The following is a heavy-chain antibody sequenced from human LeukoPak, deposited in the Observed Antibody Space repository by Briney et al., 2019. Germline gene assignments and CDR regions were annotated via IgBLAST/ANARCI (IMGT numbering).Heavy chain of an antibody. J-gene: IGHJ5*02. CDR1: SASISDNY. CDR2: TYYTKNT. Sequence: SETLSLNCTVSSASISDNYWSWIPQPPGKGLEGIGYTYYTKNTNYHPSLKSRIAISVDTSKTQLSLKLSSVTAADTAVYYCARGNSNDHLAWFGPWGQGTLVSVSS. D-gene: IGHD2/OR15-2a*01. V-gene: IGHV4-59*01. CDR3: ARGNSNDHLAWFGP.